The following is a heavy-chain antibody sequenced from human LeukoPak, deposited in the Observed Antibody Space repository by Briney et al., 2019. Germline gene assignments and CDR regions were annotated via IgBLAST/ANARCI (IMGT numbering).Heavy chain of an antibody. Sequence: GGSLRLSCAASGFTFSTYAMSWVRQAQGKGLEWVSAITNGGGSTYYADSVKGRFTISRDNSKNTLSLQMNSLRAEDTAVYYCASHYGDYGAYFDYWGQGTLVTVSS. V-gene: IGHV3-23*01. CDR2: ITNGGGST. CDR3: ASHYGDYGAYFDY. CDR1: GFTFSTYA. D-gene: IGHD4-17*01. J-gene: IGHJ4*02.